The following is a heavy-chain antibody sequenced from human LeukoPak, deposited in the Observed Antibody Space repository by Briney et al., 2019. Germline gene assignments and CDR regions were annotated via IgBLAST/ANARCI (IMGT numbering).Heavy chain of an antibody. J-gene: IGHJ4*02. CDR3: ARRYCSSTSCTLDY. V-gene: IGHV3-48*03. Sequence: GGSLRLSCAASGFTLSSYEGNWVRQAPGKGLEWVSYISTSGSTKYYADSVKGRFTISRDNAENSLYLQMNSLRAEDTAVYYCARRYCSSTSCTLDYWGQGTLVTVSS. CDR1: GFTLSSYE. CDR2: ISTSGSTK. D-gene: IGHD2-2*01.